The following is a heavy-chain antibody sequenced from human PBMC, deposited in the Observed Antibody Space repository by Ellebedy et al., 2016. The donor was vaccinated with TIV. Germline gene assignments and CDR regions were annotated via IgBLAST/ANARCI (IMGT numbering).Heavy chain of an antibody. CDR2: INPNTDVT. CDR1: GYTFTDYY. D-gene: IGHD5-12*01. J-gene: IGHJ4*02. V-gene: IGHV1-2*02. Sequence: AASVKVSCKASGYTFTDYYIYWVRQAPGQGLEWMGWINPNTDVTKYPQQFQGRVTVTRDTSISTAYMELSSLRSDDTAVYYCARWLRAPGFDYWGQGTLLTVSS. CDR3: ARWLRAPGFDY.